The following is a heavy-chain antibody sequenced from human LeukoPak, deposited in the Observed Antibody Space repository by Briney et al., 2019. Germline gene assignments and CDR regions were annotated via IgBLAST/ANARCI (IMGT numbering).Heavy chain of an antibody. D-gene: IGHD3-10*01. CDR2: IYFTGST. CDR1: GGSISSTFYY. J-gene: IGHJ4*02. CDR3: ARGRSYFGSGSYLYCFDY. V-gene: IGHV4-39*01. Sequence: SETLSLTCTVSGGSISSTFYYWGWIRQPPGKGLEWIGSIYFTGSTYYNPSLKSRVTMSVDTSKNQFSLKLSSVTAADTAVYYCARGRSYFGSGSYLYCFDYWGQGTLVTVSS.